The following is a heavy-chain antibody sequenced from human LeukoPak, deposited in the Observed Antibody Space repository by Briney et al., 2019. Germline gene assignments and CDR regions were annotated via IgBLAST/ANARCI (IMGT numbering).Heavy chain of an antibody. V-gene: IGHV4-61*01. D-gene: IGHD6-19*01. Sequence: SETLSLTCTVSGGSISSSNYWSWIRQPPGKGLEWIGYIYHSGSTNYNPSLKSRATISLDTSKNQFSLKLSSVTAADAAVYYCARHTSGWYPFDYWGQGTLVTVPS. CDR2: IYHSGST. CDR1: GGSISSSNY. CDR3: ARHTSGWYPFDY. J-gene: IGHJ4*02.